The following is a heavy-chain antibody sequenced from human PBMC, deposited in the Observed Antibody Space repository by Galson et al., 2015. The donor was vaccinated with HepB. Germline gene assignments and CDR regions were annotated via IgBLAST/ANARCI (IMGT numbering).Heavy chain of an antibody. Sequence: SLRLSCAASGFTFSSYGMHWVRQAPGKGLEWVAVISYDGSNKYYADSVKGRFTISRDNSKNTLYLQMNSLRAEDTAVYYCAKAFRYDYVWGSSDGMDVWGQGTTVTVSS. CDR2: ISYDGSNK. D-gene: IGHD3-16*01. J-gene: IGHJ6*02. CDR3: AKAFRYDYVWGSSDGMDV. V-gene: IGHV3-30*18. CDR1: GFTFSSYG.